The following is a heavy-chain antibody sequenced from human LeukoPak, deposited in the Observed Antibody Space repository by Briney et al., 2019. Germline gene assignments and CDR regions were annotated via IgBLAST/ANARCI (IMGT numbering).Heavy chain of an antibody. J-gene: IGHJ4*02. CDR2: INPNSGGT. Sequence: GASVKVSCTASGYTFTGYYMHWVRQAPGQGLEWMGWINPNSGGTNYAQKFQGRVTMTRDTSISTAYMELSRLRSDDTAVYYCAAVRVVPLTYYFDYWGQGTLVTVSS. V-gene: IGHV1-2*02. CDR1: GYTFTGYY. CDR3: AAVRVVPLTYYFDY. D-gene: IGHD3-3*01.